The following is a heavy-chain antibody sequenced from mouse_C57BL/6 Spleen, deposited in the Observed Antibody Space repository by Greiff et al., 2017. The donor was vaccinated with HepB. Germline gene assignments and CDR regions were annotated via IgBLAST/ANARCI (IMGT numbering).Heavy chain of an antibody. CDR2: IYPGSGST. D-gene: IGHD1-1*01. CDR3: AREGYYYGSSYVFDY. J-gene: IGHJ2*01. CDR1: GYTFTSYW. V-gene: IGHV1-55*01. Sequence: QVHVKQPGAELVKPGASVKMSCKASGYTFTSYWITWVKQRPGQGLEWIGDIYPGSGSTNYNEKFKSKATLTVDTSSSTAYMQLSSLTSEDSAVYYCAREGYYYGSSYVFDYWGQGTTLTVSS.